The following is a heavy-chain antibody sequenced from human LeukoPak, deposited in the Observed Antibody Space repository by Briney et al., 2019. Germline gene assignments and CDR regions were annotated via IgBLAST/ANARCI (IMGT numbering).Heavy chain of an antibody. Sequence: GRSLRLSCAASGFTFSSYAMHWVRQAPGKGLEWVAVISYDGSNKYYADSVKGRFTISRDNSKNTLYLQMNSLRAEDTAVYYCARDYHFDWLLVSYAFDIWGQGTMVTVSP. CDR3: ARDYHFDWLLVSYAFDI. V-gene: IGHV3-30-3*01. J-gene: IGHJ3*02. CDR1: GFTFSSYA. D-gene: IGHD3-9*01. CDR2: ISYDGSNK.